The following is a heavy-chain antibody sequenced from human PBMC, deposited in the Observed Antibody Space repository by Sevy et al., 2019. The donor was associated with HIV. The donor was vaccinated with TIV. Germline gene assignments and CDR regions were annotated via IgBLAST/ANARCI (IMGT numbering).Heavy chain of an antibody. CDR2: IKEDGSQK. J-gene: IGHJ4*02. CDR3: ARDPDILSGYPSHYFDY. Sequence: GGSLRLSCAASGLSFSKYWMSWVRQAPGKGLEWVANIKEDGSQKNYLGSVKGRFTISRDNAKNLLYLQMNNLRADDTAVYYCARDPDILSGYPSHYFDYWGQGTLVTVSS. CDR1: GLSFSKYW. V-gene: IGHV3-7*01. D-gene: IGHD3-9*01.